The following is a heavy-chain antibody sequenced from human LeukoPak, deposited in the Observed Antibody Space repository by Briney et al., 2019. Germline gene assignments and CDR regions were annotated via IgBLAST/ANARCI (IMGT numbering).Heavy chain of an antibody. CDR3: ARRRMSATVVTDGLYYYYYMDV. CDR2: IYYSGST. V-gene: IGHV4-39*01. D-gene: IGHD4-23*01. Sequence: SETLSLTCTVSGGSISSSSYYWGWIRQPPGEGLEWIGSIYYSGSTYYNPSLKSRVTISVDTSKNQFSLKLSSVTAADTAVYYCARRRMSATVVTDGLYYYYYMDVWGKGTTVTVSS. CDR1: GGSISSSSYY. J-gene: IGHJ6*03.